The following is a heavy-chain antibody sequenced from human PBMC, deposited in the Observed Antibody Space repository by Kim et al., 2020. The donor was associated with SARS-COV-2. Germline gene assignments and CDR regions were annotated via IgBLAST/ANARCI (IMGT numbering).Heavy chain of an antibody. V-gene: IGHV4-4*02. Sequence: SETLSLTCAVSGGSISSSNWWSWVRQPPGKGLEWIGEIYHSGSTNYNPSLKSRVTISVDKSKNQFSLKLSSVTAADTAVYYCARGGGRDSSGYYQVDWYFDLWGRGTLFTVSS. CDR3: ARGGGRDSSGYYQVDWYFDL. J-gene: IGHJ2*01. CDR1: GGSISSSNW. CDR2: IYHSGST. D-gene: IGHD3-22*01.